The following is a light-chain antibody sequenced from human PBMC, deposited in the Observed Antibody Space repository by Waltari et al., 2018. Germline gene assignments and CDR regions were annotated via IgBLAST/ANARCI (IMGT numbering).Light chain of an antibody. CDR2: TAS. J-gene: IGKJ4*01. CDR3: QQANSFPLT. CDR1: QAMRNW. Sequence: IQMTQSPSSVSASVGDRVTITCRASQAMRNWLTWYPHKPGQAPKLLIYTASTLHSGVPSRFSGSGSGTDFTLTISSLQPEDFATYYCQQANSFPLTFGGGTKVEI. V-gene: IGKV1-12*01.